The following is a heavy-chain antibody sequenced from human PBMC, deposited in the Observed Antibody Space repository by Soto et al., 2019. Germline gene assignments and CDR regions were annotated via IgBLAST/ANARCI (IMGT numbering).Heavy chain of an antibody. CDR3: VRALLHTRMVYPWFDP. Sequence: SETLSLTCAVSGASVSTGAYYWGWVRQRPGRGLEWIGYVYESGYTYYNMSLKSRLTISLDRSNNQFSLGLTSVTAADTAVYYCVRALLHTRMVYPWFDPWGQGTLVTVSS. D-gene: IGHD5-18*01. CDR2: VYESGYT. V-gene: IGHV4-31*11. CDR1: GASVSTGAYY. J-gene: IGHJ5*02.